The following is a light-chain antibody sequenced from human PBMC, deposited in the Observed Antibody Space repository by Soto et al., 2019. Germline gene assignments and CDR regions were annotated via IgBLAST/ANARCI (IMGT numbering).Light chain of an antibody. CDR1: SSDVGGYNY. CDR3: CSYTSSSVV. CDR2: DVS. Sequence: QSALTQPASVSGSPGQSITISCTGTSSDVGGYNYVSWYQQHPGIAPKLMIYDVSNRPSGVSNRFSGSKSGDTASLTISGLQAEDEADYYCCSYTSSSVVFGGGTKLTVL. V-gene: IGLV2-14*01. J-gene: IGLJ2*01.